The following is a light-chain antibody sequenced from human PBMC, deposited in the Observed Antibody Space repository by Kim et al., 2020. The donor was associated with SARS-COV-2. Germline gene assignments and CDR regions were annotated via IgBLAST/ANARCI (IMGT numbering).Light chain of an antibody. Sequence: GQRVTISYSGSSSNLGSNYVYWYQQPPGTAPKRLLYRNNQRPSGVPDRFSGSKSGTSASLAISGLRSEDEADYYCAAWDDSLSGWVFGGGTQLTVL. CDR3: AAWDDSLSGWV. V-gene: IGLV1-47*01. CDR2: RNN. CDR1: SSNLGSNY. J-gene: IGLJ3*02.